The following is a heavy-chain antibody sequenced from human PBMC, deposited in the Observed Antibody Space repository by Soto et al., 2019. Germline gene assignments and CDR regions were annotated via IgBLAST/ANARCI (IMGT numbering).Heavy chain of an antibody. CDR2: IYHTGNT. D-gene: IGHD6-19*01. J-gene: IGHJ4*02. CDR1: GGSFTSNY. Sequence: SETLSLTCAVHGGSFTSNYWTWIRQPPGKGLEWIGEIYHTGNTNYNPSLQSRVTISIDTSKNQFSLELYSVTAADSAVYYCLSARFDYWGQGIQVTVSS. CDR3: LSARFDY. V-gene: IGHV4-34*01.